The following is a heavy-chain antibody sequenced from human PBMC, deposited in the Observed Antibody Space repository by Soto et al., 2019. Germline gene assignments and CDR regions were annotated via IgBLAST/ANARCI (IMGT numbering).Heavy chain of an antibody. CDR1: GFTVSSNY. Sequence: EVQLVESGGGLVQPGGSLRLSCAASGFTVSSNYMSWVRQAPGKGLEWVSVIFGGGSTYYADSVKGKFNISRDNSKNTLYFQLNSLRYEDTAVYYCAGLTGKLEYWVPGTLVTVSS. CDR3: AGLTGKLEY. V-gene: IGHV3-66*01. D-gene: IGHD3-9*01. J-gene: IGHJ4*02. CDR2: IFGGGST.